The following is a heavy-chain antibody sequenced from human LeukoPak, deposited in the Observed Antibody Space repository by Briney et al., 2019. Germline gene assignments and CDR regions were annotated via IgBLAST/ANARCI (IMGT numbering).Heavy chain of an antibody. V-gene: IGHV4-30-4*01. CDR1: GGSINSDEYH. J-gene: IGHJ6*02. CDR3: AREGADWGGNFYAMDV. Sequence: SETLSLTCTVSGGSINSDEYHWRWLRQPPGTGLEWFGYIFYRGTTYYNPSLMSRVTISVDTSKNQFSLKLSSVAAADTVVYYCAREGADWGGNFYAMDVWAQGTTVSVSS. D-gene: IGHD7-27*01. CDR2: IFYRGTT.